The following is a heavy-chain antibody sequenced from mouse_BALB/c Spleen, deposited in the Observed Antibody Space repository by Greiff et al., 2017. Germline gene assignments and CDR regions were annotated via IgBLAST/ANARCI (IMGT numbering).Heavy chain of an antibody. Sequence: QVQLQQSGAELVKPGASVKLSCKASGYTFTSYWMHWVKQRPGQGLEWIGEINPSNGRTNYNEKFKSKATLTVDKSSSTAYMQLSSLTSEDSAVYYCARIVRDGKGDYWGQGTTLTVSS. D-gene: IGHD2-1*01. CDR3: ARIVRDGKGDY. V-gene: IGHV1S81*02. J-gene: IGHJ2*01. CDR2: INPSNGRT. CDR1: GYTFTSYW.